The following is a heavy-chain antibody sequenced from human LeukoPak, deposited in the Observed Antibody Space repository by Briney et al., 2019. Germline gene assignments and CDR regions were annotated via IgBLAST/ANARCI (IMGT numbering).Heavy chain of an antibody. CDR1: GFTFSSYE. V-gene: IGHV3-48*03. CDR3: ARIGSYDAFDI. J-gene: IGHJ3*02. Sequence: GGSLRLSCAASGFTFSSYEVNWVRQAPGKGLEWVSYISSSGSTIYYADSVEGRFTISRDNAKNSLYLQMNSLRAEDTAVYYCARIGSYDAFDIWGQGTMVTVSS. CDR2: ISSSGSTI. D-gene: IGHD1-26*01.